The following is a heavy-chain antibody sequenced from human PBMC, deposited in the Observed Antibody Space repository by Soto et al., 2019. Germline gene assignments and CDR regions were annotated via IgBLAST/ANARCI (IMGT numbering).Heavy chain of an antibody. D-gene: IGHD3-10*01. CDR1: GFTVSSNY. CDR3: ARGLLWFGDNLKYFDY. CDR2: ISGGDTT. J-gene: IGHJ4*02. Sequence: GGSLRLSCVVSGFTVSSNYMSWVRQAPGKGLEWVSVISGGDTTYYADSVKGRFTISRDNSKNTLYLQMNSLGGEDTAAYYCARGLLWFGDNLKYFDYWGQGTLVTVSS. V-gene: IGHV3-66*01.